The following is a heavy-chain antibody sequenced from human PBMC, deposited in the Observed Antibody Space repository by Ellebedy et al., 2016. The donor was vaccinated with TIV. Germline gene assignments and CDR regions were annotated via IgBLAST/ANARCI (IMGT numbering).Heavy chain of an antibody. V-gene: IGHV1-18*01. D-gene: IGHD1-26*01. CDR3: ARGKWELLRAYYFDY. Sequence: ASVKVSCXASGYTFTSYGISWVRQAPGQGLEWMGWISAYNGNTNYAQKLQGRVTMTTDTSTSTAYMELRSLRSDDTAVYYCARGKWELLRAYYFDYWGQGTLVTVSS. J-gene: IGHJ4*02. CDR1: GYTFTSYG. CDR2: ISAYNGNT.